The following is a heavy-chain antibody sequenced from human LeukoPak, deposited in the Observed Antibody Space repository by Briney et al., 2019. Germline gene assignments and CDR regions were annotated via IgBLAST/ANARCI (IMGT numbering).Heavy chain of an antibody. J-gene: IGHJ4*02. CDR3: ARDRFRLPPYYYDSSGFDY. Sequence: GRSLRLSCAASGLTFSSYGMHWVRQAPGKGLEWVAVIWYDGSNKYYADSVKGRFTISRDNSKNTLYLQMNSLRAEDTAVYYCARDRFRLPPYYYDSSGFDYWGQGTLVTVSS. D-gene: IGHD3-22*01. V-gene: IGHV3-33*01. CDR1: GLTFSSYG. CDR2: IWYDGSNK.